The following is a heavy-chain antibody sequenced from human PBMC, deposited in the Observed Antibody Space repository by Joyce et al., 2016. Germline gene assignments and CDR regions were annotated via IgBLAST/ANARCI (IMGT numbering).Heavy chain of an antibody. CDR2: TYFRSRWYN. CDR3: GRGIRNAFDF. J-gene: IGHJ3*01. Sequence: QVQLHQSGPGLVKPSQTLSLTCAISGDSVSSNSVAWNWIRQSPSRGLEWLGRTYFRSRWYNDYAVSVRGRITINPDTSKNQFSLQLDSMTPEDSAIYYCGRGIRNAFDFWGQGTMVIVSS. V-gene: IGHV6-1*01. D-gene: IGHD1-26*01. CDR1: GDSVSSNSVA.